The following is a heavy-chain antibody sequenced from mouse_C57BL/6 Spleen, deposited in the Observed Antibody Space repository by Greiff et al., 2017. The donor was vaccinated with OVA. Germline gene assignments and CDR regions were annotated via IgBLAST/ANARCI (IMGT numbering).Heavy chain of an antibody. Sequence: VQLKESGPGLVKPSQSLSLTCSVPGYSITSGYYWNWIRQFPGNKLEWMGYISYDGSNNYNPSLKNRISITRDTSKNQFFLKLNSVTTEDTATYYCARGEGNPYFDYWGQGTTLTVSS. D-gene: IGHD2-1*01. V-gene: IGHV3-6*01. J-gene: IGHJ2*01. CDR1: GYSITSGYY. CDR2: ISYDGSN. CDR3: ARGEGNPYFDY.